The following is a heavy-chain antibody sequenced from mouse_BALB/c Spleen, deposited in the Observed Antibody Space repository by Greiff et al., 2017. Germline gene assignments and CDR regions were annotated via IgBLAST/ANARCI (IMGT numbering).Heavy chain of an antibody. D-gene: IGHD4-1*01. CDR2: IWAGGST. CDR1: GFSLTSYG. J-gene: IGHJ4*01. V-gene: IGHV2-2*01. Sequence: QVHVKQSGPGLVQPSQSLSITCTVSGFSLTSYGVYWVRQSPGKGLEWLGVIWAGGSTDYNAAFISRLTISKDNSKSQVFFKMNSLQADDTAIYYCARILTAMDYWGQGTSVTVSS. CDR3: ARILTAMDY.